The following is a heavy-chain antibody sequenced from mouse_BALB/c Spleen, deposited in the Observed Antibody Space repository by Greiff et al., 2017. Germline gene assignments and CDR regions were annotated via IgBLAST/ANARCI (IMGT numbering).Heavy chain of an antibody. V-gene: IGHV1-69*02. D-gene: IGHD2-3*01. J-gene: IGHJ2*01. Sequence: VQLQQPGAELVRPGASVKLSCKASGYTFTSYWINWVKQRPGQGLEWIGNIYPSDSYTNYNQKFKDKATLTVDKSSSTAYMQLSSPTSEDSAVYYCTRDDPSFGYWGQGTTLTVSS. CDR3: TRDDPSFGY. CDR1: GYTFTSYW. CDR2: IYPSDSYT.